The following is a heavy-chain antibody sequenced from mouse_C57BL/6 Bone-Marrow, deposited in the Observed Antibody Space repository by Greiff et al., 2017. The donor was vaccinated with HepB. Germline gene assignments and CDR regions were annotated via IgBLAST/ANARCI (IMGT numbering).Heavy chain of an antibody. CDR3: TRGYGSSPFAY. CDR2: IDPDNGDT. CDR1: GFNIKDDY. J-gene: IGHJ3*01. D-gene: IGHD1-1*01. V-gene: IGHV14-4*01. Sequence: EVKLVESGAELVRPGASVKLSCTASGFNIKDDYMHWVKQRPEQGLEWIGWIDPDNGDTEYASKFQGKATITADTSSNTAYLQLSSLTSEDTAVYYCTRGYGSSPFAYWGQGTLVTVSA.